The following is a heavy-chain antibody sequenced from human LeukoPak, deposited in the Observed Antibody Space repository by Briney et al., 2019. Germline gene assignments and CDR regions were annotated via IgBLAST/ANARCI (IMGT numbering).Heavy chain of an antibody. CDR3: ARSANGQLWFWD. Sequence: ASVKVSCKASGGTFSSYAISWVRQAPGQGLEWMGGIIPIFGTANYAQKFQGRVTMTRDMSTSTVYMELSSLRSEDTAVYYCARSANGQLWFWDWGQGTLVTVSS. CDR1: GGTFSSYA. D-gene: IGHD5-18*01. J-gene: IGHJ4*02. CDR2: IIPIFGTA. V-gene: IGHV1-69*05.